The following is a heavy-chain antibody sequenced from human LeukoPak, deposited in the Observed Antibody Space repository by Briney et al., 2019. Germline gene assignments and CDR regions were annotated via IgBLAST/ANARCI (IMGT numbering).Heavy chain of an antibody. V-gene: IGHV6-1*01. J-gene: IGHJ3*02. CDR3: ARSNDVAGPGTNAFDI. CDR2: TYYRSKWSN. D-gene: IGHD1-1*01. Sequence: SQTLSLTCAISGDSVSSNSAACNWIRQSPSRGLEWLGRTYYRSKWSNNYAVSVRSPITINPDTSKNQFSLQLNSVTPEDTAVYYCARSNDVAGPGTNAFDIWGQRTMVTVSS. CDR1: GDSVSSNSAA.